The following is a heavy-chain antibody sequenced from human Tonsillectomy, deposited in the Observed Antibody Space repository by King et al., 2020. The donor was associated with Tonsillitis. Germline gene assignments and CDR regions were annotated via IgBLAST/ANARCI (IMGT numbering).Heavy chain of an antibody. CDR1: CFSLSTDESR. CDR2: IDWDEEK. J-gene: IGHJ5*02. CDR3: TRSQAGSNWFDP. V-gene: IGHV2-70*04. Sequence: QFTLKESGPALVKPTQTLTLTCTFSCFSLSTDESRVSWVLQPPGKALEWLSSIDWDEEKFYSTSLKTRLTLSRDTPKNQVVLRMTNMDPGDTATYYCTRSQAGSNWFDPWGRGTLVTVSS.